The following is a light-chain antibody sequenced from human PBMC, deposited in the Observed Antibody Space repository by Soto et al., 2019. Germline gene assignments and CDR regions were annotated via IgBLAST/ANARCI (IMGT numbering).Light chain of an antibody. J-gene: IGKJ5*01. CDR3: QQYDRAPPIT. Sequence: SVLTQSPGTLSLSPGERDTLSCRASQSVSRGYLAWYQQKPCQAPRLLIYGTSSRATGIPDRFSASGSGTDFTLTRSRLETEEFALYYCQQYDRAPPITFGQGTRLEI. CDR1: QSVSRGY. CDR2: GTS. V-gene: IGKV3-20*01.